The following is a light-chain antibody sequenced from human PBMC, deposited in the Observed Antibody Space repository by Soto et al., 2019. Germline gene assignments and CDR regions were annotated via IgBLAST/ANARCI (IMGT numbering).Light chain of an antibody. Sequence: DIQMTQSPSPLSPSVGDRVTSTARAIQIITGGLAGDQQKPGKAPNLLIFKGSSLESGVPSRFSGSGSGTEFTLTISSLQPDDFATYYCQQYNSYPYTFGQGTKLEIK. V-gene: IGKV1-5*03. CDR1: QIITGG. J-gene: IGKJ2*01. CDR2: KGS. CDR3: QQYNSYPYT.